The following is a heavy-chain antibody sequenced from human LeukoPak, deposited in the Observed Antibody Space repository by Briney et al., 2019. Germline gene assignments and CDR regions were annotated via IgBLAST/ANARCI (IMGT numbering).Heavy chain of an antibody. CDR2: IYYSGST. D-gene: IGHD3-22*01. J-gene: IGHJ4*02. V-gene: IGHV4-39*01. CDR3: ARIVVVITPGYLDY. CDR1: GGSISSSSYY. Sequence: SETLSLTCTVSGGSISSSSYYWGWIRQPPGKGLEWIAGIYYSGSTYYKSSLKSRVTISVDTSKNEFSLKLSSGTAADTAVYYCARIVVVITPGYLDYWGQGTLVTVSS.